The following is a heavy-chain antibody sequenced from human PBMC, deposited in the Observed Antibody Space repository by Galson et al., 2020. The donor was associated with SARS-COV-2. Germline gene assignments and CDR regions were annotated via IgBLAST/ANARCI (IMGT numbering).Heavy chain of an antibody. J-gene: IGHJ6*04. CDR1: GFPFSTYS. CDR3: ARDKGIRGYNYGLLYYGIDV. CDR2: ISTSSSYT. V-gene: IGHV3-21*01. Sequence: GESLKITCAASGFPFSTYSRNWVRLAPGKGLEWVSSISTSSSYTYYVDSVKGRFSISRDNPRNSLYLQMNSLRAEDTAVYYCARDKGIRGYNYGLLYYGIDVCGEGTTVTVSS. D-gene: IGHD5-18*01.